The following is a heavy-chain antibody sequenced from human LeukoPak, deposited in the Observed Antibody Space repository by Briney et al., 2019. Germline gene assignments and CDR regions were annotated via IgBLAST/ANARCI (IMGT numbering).Heavy chain of an antibody. Sequence: ASVKVSCKASGYTFNRYYMHWVRQAPGHGLEWMGWLNPNSGVTKYAQKFQGRVTMTRDTSISTAYMELSSLRSDDTAVYYCAREDNWNYDYWHQGTLVTVSS. CDR3: AREDNWNYDY. J-gene: IGHJ4*02. V-gene: IGHV1-2*02. D-gene: IGHD1-7*01. CDR1: GYTFNRYY. CDR2: LNPNSGVT.